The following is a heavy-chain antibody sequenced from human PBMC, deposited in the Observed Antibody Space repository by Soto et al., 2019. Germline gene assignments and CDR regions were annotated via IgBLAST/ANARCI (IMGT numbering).Heavy chain of an antibody. CDR2: IWFDGSNK. J-gene: IGHJ3*02. D-gene: IGHD3-16*02. CDR1: AFTFSSYG. Sequence: PGGSLRPSCAASAFTFSSYGMHWVRQAPGKGLEWVALIWFDGSNKYYGDSVKGRFTVSRDNYKNTLYLQMNSLSAEDTAVYYCARDRFTTVGSFSYAFDMWGQGTMVTVSS. CDR3: ARDRFTTVGSFSYAFDM. V-gene: IGHV3-33*01.